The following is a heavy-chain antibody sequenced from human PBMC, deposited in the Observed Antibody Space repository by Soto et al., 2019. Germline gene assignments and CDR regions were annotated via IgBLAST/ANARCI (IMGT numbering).Heavy chain of an antibody. CDR3: AKGYDSSGYYYPDP. D-gene: IGHD3-22*01. J-gene: IGHJ5*02. Sequence: GGSLRLSCAAPGFTFSSYAMSWVRQAPGKGLEWVSAISGSGGSTYYADSVKGRFTISRDNSKNTLYLQMNSLRAEDTAVYYCAKGYDSSGYYYPDPWGQGTLVTVSS. V-gene: IGHV3-23*01. CDR1: GFTFSSYA. CDR2: ISGSGGST.